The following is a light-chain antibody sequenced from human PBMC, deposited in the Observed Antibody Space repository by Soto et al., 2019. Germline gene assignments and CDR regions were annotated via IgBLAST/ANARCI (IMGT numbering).Light chain of an antibody. CDR1: SSDVGGYNY. V-gene: IGLV2-11*01. CDR3: LSYVGSYTHYV. CDR2: DVN. J-gene: IGLJ1*01. Sequence: QSALTQPRSVSGSPGQSVTISCNGTSSDVGGYNYVSWFQQHPGKAPTLIIYDVNKRPSGVPDRFSGSKSGNTASLTISGLQAEDEADYHCLSYVGSYTHYVFGTGTKLTVL.